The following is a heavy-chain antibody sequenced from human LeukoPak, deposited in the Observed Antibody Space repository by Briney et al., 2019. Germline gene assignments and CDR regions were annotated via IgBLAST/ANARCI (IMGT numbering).Heavy chain of an antibody. J-gene: IGHJ6*02. CDR2: IWYDGSNK. CDR1: GFTFSSYG. D-gene: IGHD2-21*02. V-gene: IGHV3-33*01. Sequence: GGSLRLSCAASGFTFSSYGMHWVRQAPGKGLEWVAVIWYDGSNKYYADSVKGRFTISRDNSKNTLYLQMNSLRAEDTAVYYSARDFPYCGGDRPEYGMDVWGQGTTVTVSS. CDR3: ARDFPYCGGDRPEYGMDV.